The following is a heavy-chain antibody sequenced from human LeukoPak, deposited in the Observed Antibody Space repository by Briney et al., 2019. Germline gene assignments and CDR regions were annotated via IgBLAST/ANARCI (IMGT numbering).Heavy chain of an antibody. CDR1: GFSFMNAW. J-gene: IGHJ4*02. D-gene: IGHD3-22*01. Sequence: PGGSLRLSCAASGFSFMNAWMIWVRQAPGKGLEWVGRIKSNADGGTPDYAAPARGRFTISRDDSKNTAYLQMNSLKTEDTAVYYCTRHSNYYDSSGYYYLGYWGQGTLVTVSS. V-gene: IGHV3-15*01. CDR2: IKSNADGGTP. CDR3: TRHSNYYDSSGYYYLGY.